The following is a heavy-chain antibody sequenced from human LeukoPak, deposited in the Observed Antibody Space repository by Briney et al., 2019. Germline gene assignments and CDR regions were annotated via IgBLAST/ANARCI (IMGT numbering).Heavy chain of an antibody. Sequence: GGSLRLSCAACGFTFSSYGMHWVRQAPGKGREGVAFIRYDGSNKYYADSVKGGFTISRDNSQNTLYLQMNSLRAEDTAVYYCAKDFALLCSGGSCCSSYWDDWGQGTLVTVSS. V-gene: IGHV3-30*02. D-gene: IGHD2-15*01. J-gene: IGHJ4*02. CDR1: GFTFSSYG. CDR3: AKDFALLCSGGSCCSSYWDD. CDR2: IRYDGSNK.